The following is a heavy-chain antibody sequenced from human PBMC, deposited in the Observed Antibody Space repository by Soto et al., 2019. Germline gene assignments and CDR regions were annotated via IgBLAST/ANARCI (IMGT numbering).Heavy chain of an antibody. CDR1: GFTVSSNY. D-gene: IGHD2-15*01. J-gene: IGHJ5*02. V-gene: IGHV3-53*01. Sequence: GVSLRLSCAASGFTVSSNYMSCVRQAPGKGLEWVSVIYSGGSTYYADSVKGRFTISRDNSKNTLYLQMNSLRAEHTAVYYCESKGWYGNWFDPWGQGTLVSVSS. CDR3: ESKGWYGNWFDP. CDR2: IYSGGST.